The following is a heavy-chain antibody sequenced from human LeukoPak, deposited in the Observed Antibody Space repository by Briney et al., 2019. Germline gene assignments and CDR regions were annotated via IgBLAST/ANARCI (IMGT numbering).Heavy chain of an antibody. J-gene: IGHJ4*02. Sequence: SETVSLTCTVSGGSISSGGYYWSWIRQHPGKGLEWVGYIYYSGSTYYNPSLKSRVTISVDTSKNQFSLKLSSVTAADTAVYYCAREGTMIAPGFDCWGQGTLVTVSS. CDR3: AREGTMIAPGFDC. V-gene: IGHV4-31*03. CDR2: IYYSGST. D-gene: IGHD3-22*01. CDR1: GGSISSGGYY.